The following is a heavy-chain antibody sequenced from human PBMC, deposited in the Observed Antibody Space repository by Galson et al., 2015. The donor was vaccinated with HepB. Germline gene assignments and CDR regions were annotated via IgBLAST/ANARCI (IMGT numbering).Heavy chain of an antibody. CDR3: ASPDYYDSSGYYSSLFDY. V-gene: IGHV1-69*04. J-gene: IGHJ4*02. CDR2: IIPILGIA. D-gene: IGHD3-22*01. Sequence: SVKVSCKASGGTFSSYAISWVRQAPGQGLEWMGRIIPILGIANYAQKFQGRVTITADKSTSTAYMELSSLRSEDTAVYYCASPDYYDSSGYYSSLFDYWGQGTLVTVSS. CDR1: GGTFSSYA.